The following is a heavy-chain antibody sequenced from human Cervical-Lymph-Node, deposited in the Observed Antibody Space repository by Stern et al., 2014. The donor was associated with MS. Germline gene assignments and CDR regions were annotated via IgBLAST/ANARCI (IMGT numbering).Heavy chain of an antibody. CDR2: IKQDGNER. CDR1: GFPFSVYW. J-gene: IGHJ1*01. Sequence: EDQLVESGGDLVQPGGSLRLSCAASGFPFSVYWMNWVRQAPGKGPEWVANIKQDGNERNYVDSVKGRFTISRDNAKNSLYLQMNSLRVEDTAIYYCGGGAGWEIDRWGQGTLVTVSS. CDR3: GGGAGWEIDR. D-gene: IGHD6-19*01. V-gene: IGHV3-7*01.